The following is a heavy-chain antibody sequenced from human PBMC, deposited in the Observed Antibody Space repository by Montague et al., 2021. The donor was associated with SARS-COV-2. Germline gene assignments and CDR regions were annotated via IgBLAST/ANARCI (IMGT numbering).Heavy chain of an antibody. D-gene: IGHD3-10*01. CDR3: ARPLVRGVPKAFDI. Sequence: SETLSLTCTVSGASITRKYYWGWIRQPPGKGLEWVGNIYYSGTTFINPSLESRVTISIDASKNQSSLKLTSVTAADTAVYYCARPLVRGVPKAFDIWGQGALVIVSS. J-gene: IGHJ3*02. V-gene: IGHV4-39*01. CDR1: GASITRKYY. CDR2: IYYSGTT.